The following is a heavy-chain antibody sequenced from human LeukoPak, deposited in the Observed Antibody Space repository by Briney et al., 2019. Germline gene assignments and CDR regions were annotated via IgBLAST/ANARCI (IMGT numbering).Heavy chain of an antibody. D-gene: IGHD4/OR15-4a*01. J-gene: IGHJ4*02. CDR3: ARDTLGEGEDANYAVYYFDY. CDR1: GFTFSNYD. CDR2: IKQDGNEK. Sequence: GGSLRLSCAASGFTFSNYDMSWVRQAPGKGLEWVANIKQDGNEKYYADSVKGRFTISRDNGKNSLDLQMNSLRADDTAVYYCARDTLGEGEDANYAVYYFDYWGQGTVVTVSS. V-gene: IGHV3-7*01.